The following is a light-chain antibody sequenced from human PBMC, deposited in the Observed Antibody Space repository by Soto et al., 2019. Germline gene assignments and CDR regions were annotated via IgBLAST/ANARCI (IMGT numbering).Light chain of an antibody. Sequence: QSALTQPTSVSGSPGQSITISCTGNHNDIGTYDYVSWYQQHPGRAPRLLIHGVTTRPSGISGRFSASKSGLTASLTISGLQPEDEADYYCSSFTSSSIYVFGPGTKVTVL. CDR3: SSFTSSSIYV. V-gene: IGLV2-14*03. CDR2: GVT. CDR1: HNDIGTYDY. J-gene: IGLJ1*01.